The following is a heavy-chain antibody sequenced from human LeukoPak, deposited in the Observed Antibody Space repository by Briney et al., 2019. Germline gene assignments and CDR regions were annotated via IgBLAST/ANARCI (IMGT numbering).Heavy chain of an antibody. CDR1: GGSISSYY. CDR2: IYYSGST. V-gene: IGHV4-59*12. CDR3: ARSREGKKYYDILTGRKTVRLMDV. D-gene: IGHD3-9*01. J-gene: IGHJ6*02. Sequence: MSSETLSLTCTVSGGSISSYYWSWIRQPPGKGLEWIGYIYYSGSTNYNPSLKSRVTISVDTSKNQFSLKLSSVTAADTAVYYCARSREGKKYYDILTGRKTVRLMDVWGQGTTVTVSS.